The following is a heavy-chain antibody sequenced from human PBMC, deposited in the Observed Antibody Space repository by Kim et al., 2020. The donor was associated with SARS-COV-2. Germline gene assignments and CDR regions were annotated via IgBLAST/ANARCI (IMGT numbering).Heavy chain of an antibody. D-gene: IGHD1-20*01. Sequence: SETLSLTCRVSVGAIKTADFHWGWIRQPPGKGLEWIGTISQSGSTFYNPSLRSRVTITIDTSNNQFSLRLTSVTASDTAVYYCARRGDNNWYNFDFWGQG. CDR1: VGAIKTADFH. CDR2: ISQSGST. V-gene: IGHV4-39*01. J-gene: IGHJ4*02. CDR3: ARRGDNNWYNFDF.